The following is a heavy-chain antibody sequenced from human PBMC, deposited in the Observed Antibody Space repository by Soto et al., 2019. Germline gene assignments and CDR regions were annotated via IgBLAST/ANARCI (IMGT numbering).Heavy chain of an antibody. Sequence: GSLRLSCAASGFTFSSYSMNWVRQAPGKGLEWVSFISSSSSTIYYADSVKGRFTISRDNAKNSLYLQMNTLRAEDTAVYYCVRDQYGSTGYWGQGTLVTVSS. J-gene: IGHJ4*02. V-gene: IGHV3-48*01. CDR3: VRDQYGSTGY. D-gene: IGHD3-10*01. CDR1: GFTFSSYS. CDR2: ISSSSSTI.